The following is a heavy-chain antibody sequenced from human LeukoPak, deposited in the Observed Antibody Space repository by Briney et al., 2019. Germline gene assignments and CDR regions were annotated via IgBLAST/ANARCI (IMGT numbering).Heavy chain of an antibody. V-gene: IGHV4-59*01. Sequence: SETLSLTCTVSGGSISSYYWSWIRQPLGKGLEWIGCVYDSGNTNYNPSLKSRVTISVDTSKNQFSLKLSSVTAADTAVYYCARTGPYYYGSGSYDRWGQGTLVTVSS. CDR2: VYDSGNT. CDR1: GGSISSYY. CDR3: ARTGPYYYGSGSYDR. J-gene: IGHJ4*02. D-gene: IGHD3-10*01.